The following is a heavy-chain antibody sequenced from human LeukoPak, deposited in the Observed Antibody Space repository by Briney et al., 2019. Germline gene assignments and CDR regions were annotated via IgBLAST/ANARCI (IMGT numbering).Heavy chain of an antibody. CDR2: IYRSGST. V-gene: IGHV4-38-2*02. CDR1: GYSISSGYY. D-gene: IGHD3-9*01. J-gene: IGHJ3*02. CDR3: ARVVLRYFDWFEGGTFFDI. Sequence: PSETLSLTCTVSGYSISSGYYWGWIRQPPGKGLEWIGSIYRSGSTYYNPSLKSRVTISVDTSKNQFSLKLSSVTAADTAVYYCARVVLRYFDWFEGGTFFDIWGQGTMVTVSS.